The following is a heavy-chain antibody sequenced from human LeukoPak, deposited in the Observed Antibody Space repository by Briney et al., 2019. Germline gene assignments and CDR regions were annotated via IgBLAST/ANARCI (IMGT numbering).Heavy chain of an antibody. CDR1: GGSISSCSHY. CDR2: MYYRGST. J-gene: IGHJ4*02. CDR3: ATTTIRLGY. Sequence: SETLSLTCTVSGGSISSCSHYWGWIRQPPGKGLEWSGSMYYRGSTYHNPSLKSRVTISVDTSKNQFSLKLSSVTAADTAVYYCATTTIRLGYWGQGTLVTVSS. V-gene: IGHV4-39*07. D-gene: IGHD1-26*01.